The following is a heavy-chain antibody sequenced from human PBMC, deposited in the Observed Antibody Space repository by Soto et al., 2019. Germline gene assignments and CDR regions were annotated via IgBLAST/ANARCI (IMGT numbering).Heavy chain of an antibody. CDR1: GGTFISYS. V-gene: IGHV1-2*04. J-gene: IGHJ6*02. Sequence: ASVKVSCKVFGGTFISYSFSWVRQAPGQGLEWMGWINPNSGGTNYAQKFQGWVTMTRDTSISTAYMELSRLRSDDTAVYYCARWWRDGYNLYYYGMDVWGQGTTVTVSS. CDR3: ARWWRDGYNLYYYGMDV. CDR2: INPNSGGT. D-gene: IGHD5-12*01.